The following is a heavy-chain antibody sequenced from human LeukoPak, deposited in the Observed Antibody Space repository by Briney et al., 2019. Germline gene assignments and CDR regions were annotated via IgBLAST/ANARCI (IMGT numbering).Heavy chain of an antibody. CDR1: GFTFSSYS. V-gene: IGHV3-21*01. J-gene: IGHJ4*02. CDR2: ISSSSSHI. Sequence: SGGSLRLSCAASGFTFSSYSMNWVRQAPGKGLEWVSSISSSSSHIYYADSMKARFTISRDNPKNSLNLQMNSLRAEDTAVYYCARGLAAAGGDWSQGTLVTVPS. CDR3: ARGLAAAGGD. D-gene: IGHD6-13*01.